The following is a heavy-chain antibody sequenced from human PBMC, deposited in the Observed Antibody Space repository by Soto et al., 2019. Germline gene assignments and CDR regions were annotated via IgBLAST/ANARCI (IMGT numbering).Heavy chain of an antibody. CDR1: GGSISSYY. V-gene: IGHV4-59*01. CDR3: ARENWKVYYYYGMDV. Sequence: SETLSLTCTVSGGSISSYYWSWIRQPPGKGLEWIGYIYYSGSTNYNPSLKSRVTISVDTSKNQFSLKLSSVTAADTAVYYCARENWKVYYYYGMDVWGQGTTVTVSS. CDR2: IYYSGST. J-gene: IGHJ6*02. D-gene: IGHD1-1*01.